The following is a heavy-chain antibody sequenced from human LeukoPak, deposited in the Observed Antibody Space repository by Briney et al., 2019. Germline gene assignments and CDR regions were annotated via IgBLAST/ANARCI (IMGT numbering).Heavy chain of an antibody. CDR3: ARDSHTAMDY. D-gene: IGHD5-18*01. J-gene: IGHJ4*02. V-gene: IGHV4-38-2*02. CDR2: IYHSGST. CDR1: VYAISSGYY. Sequence: PSETLSLTRALSVYAISSGYYWGWIRQPPGKGREWIGSIYHSGSTYSNPSLKSRVTISVDTSKNQFSLKLSSVTAADTAVYYCARDSHTAMDYWGQGTLVTVSS.